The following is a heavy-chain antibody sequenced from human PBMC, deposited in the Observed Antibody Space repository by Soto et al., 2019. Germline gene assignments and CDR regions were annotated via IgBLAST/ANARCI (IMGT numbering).Heavy chain of an antibody. D-gene: IGHD2-15*01. CDR3: ARHKSGIDWLDP. J-gene: IGHJ5*02. CDR2: MFYSGAT. V-gene: IGHV4-39*01. CDR1: GGSISDISYC. Sequence: RSLTCTVSGGSISDISYCWGWIRQPPGKGLQWIGCMFYSGATYYNPSLKNRVTLSVDTSNNEFSLKLVSVTAPDTAVYYCARHKSGIDWLDPWGQGTLVTVSS.